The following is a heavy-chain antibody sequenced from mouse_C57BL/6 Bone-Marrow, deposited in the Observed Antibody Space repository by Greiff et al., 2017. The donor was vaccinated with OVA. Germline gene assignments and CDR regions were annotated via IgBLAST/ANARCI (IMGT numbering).Heavy chain of an antibody. Sequence: VQLQQSVAELVKPGASVKLSCTASGFNIKDYYMHWVKQRTEQGLEWIGRIDPEDGETKYAPQFPGKATITADTSSNTAYLQLSSLTSEDTAVYYCARHWDDFDYWGQGTTLTVSS. CDR1: GFNIKDYY. CDR3: ARHWDDFDY. CDR2: IDPEDGET. D-gene: IGHD4-1*01. J-gene: IGHJ2*01. V-gene: IGHV14-2*01.